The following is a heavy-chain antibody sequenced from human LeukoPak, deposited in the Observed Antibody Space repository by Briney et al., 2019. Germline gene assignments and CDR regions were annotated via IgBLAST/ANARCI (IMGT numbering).Heavy chain of an antibody. D-gene: IGHD1-1*01. CDR1: GYTFTGYY. V-gene: IGHV1-18*04. J-gene: IGHJ3*02. Sequence: ASVKVSCKASGYTFTGYYMHWVRQAPGQGLEWMGWISAYNGNTNYAQKLQGRVTMTTDTSTSTAYMELRSLRSDDTAVYYCARDQLEEGPDAFDIWGQGTMVTVSS. CDR2: ISAYNGNT. CDR3: ARDQLEEGPDAFDI.